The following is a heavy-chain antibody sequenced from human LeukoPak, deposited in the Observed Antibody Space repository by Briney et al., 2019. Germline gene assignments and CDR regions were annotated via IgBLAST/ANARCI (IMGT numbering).Heavy chain of an antibody. J-gene: IGHJ4*02. Sequence: ASVKVSCKASGYTFTGYYMHWVRQAPGQGLEWMGVINPSGGSTSYAQKFQGRLTMTRGTSTSTVYVELSSLRTEDTAVYSCARDLYMTAVTTGYFDYWGQGTLVTVSS. CDR1: GYTFTGYY. D-gene: IGHD4-17*01. CDR2: INPSGGST. V-gene: IGHV1-46*01. CDR3: ARDLYMTAVTTGYFDY.